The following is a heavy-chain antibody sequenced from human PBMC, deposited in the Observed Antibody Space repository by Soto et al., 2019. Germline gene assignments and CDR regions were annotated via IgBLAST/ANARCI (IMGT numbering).Heavy chain of an antibody. CDR2: IYYSGST. Sequence: SETLSLTCTVSGGSISSYYWSWIRQPPGKGLEWIGYIYYSGSTNYNPSLKSRVTISVDTSKNQFSLKLSSVTAADTAVYYCARTGSSGWKRSVFDYWGQGTLVTVSS. CDR3: ARTGSSGWKRSVFDY. J-gene: IGHJ4*02. V-gene: IGHV4-59*01. D-gene: IGHD6-19*01. CDR1: GGSISSYY.